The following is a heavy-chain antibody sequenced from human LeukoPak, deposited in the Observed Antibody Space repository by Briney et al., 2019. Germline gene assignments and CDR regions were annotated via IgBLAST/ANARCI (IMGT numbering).Heavy chain of an antibody. CDR3: ARSTSSSWCSVSDAFDI. CDR2: IKQDGSEK. Sequence: PGGSLRLSCAASGFTFSSYWMSWVRQAPGKGLEWVANIKQDGSEKYYVDSVKGRFTISRDNAKNSLYLQMNSLRAEDTAVYYCARSTSSSWCSVSDAFDIWGQGTMVTVSS. V-gene: IGHV3-7*01. CDR1: GFTFSSYW. D-gene: IGHD6-13*01. J-gene: IGHJ3*02.